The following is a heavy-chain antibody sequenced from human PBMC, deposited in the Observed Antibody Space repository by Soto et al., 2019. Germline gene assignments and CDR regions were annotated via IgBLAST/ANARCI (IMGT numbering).Heavy chain of an antibody. D-gene: IGHD3-16*01. J-gene: IGHJ4*02. CDR1: GFTFSSYA. CDR2: LSGSGGST. V-gene: IGHV3-23*01. CDR3: AVFGLGATPGFDS. Sequence: PGGSLRLSCAASGFTFSSYAMSWVRQTPGKGLEWVSTLSGSGGSTYYADSVKGQFTISRDNSKNTVYLQLNSLRAEDTAVYYWAVFGLGATPGFDSWGQGPRVPFPS.